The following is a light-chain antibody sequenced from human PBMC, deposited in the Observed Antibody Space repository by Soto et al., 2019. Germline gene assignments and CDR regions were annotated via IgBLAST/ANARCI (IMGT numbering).Light chain of an antibody. J-gene: IGLJ2*01. CDR2: QDT. Sequence: YELTQPPSVSVYPGQTASITCSGDKLGYKFASWYQQKPGQSPVLVIYQDTKRPSGIPERFSGSNSGNTATLTISGTQAMDEADYYCQAWDTSMVFGGGTKLTVL. CDR1: KLGYKF. CDR3: QAWDTSMV. V-gene: IGLV3-1*01.